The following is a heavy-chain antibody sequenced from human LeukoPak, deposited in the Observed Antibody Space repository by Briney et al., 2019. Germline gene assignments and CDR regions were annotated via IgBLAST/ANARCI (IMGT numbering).Heavy chain of an antibody. CDR2: IYTSGST. J-gene: IGHJ4*02. Sequence: PAETLSLTCTVAGASISSYYWSWIRQPAGKGLEWLARIYTSGSTNYNPSLKSRVTMSVDTSKNQFSLKMSPVTAADTAVYYCARVKGWVSSWLFDYWGQGPMVTVYS. V-gene: IGHV4-4*07. D-gene: IGHD6-13*01. CDR1: GASISSYY. CDR3: ARVKGWVSSWLFDY.